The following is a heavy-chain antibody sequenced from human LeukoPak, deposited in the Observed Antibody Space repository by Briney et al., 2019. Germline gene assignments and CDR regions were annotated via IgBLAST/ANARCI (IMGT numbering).Heavy chain of an antibody. CDR2: IYSGGST. V-gene: IGHV3-53*01. D-gene: IGHD3-16*02. CDR1: GFTVSSNY. CDR3: AGYRVSHGMDV. Sequence: GGSLRLSCAASGFTVSSNYMSWVRQAPGKGLEWVATIYSGGSTYYADSVKGRFIISRDNSKNTLYLQMNSLRAEDTAVYYCAGYRVSHGMDVWGQGTTVTVSS. J-gene: IGHJ6*02.